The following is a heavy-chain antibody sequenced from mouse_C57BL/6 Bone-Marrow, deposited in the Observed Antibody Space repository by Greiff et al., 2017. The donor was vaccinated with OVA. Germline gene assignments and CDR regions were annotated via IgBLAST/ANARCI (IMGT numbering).Heavy chain of an antibody. CDR2: INPSSGYT. V-gene: IGHV1-7*01. J-gene: IGHJ4*01. Sequence: QVHVKQSGAELAKPGASVKLSCKASGYTFTSYWMHWVKQRPGQGPEWIGYINPSSGYTKYNQKFKDKATLTADKSSSTAYMQLSSLTYEDSAVYYCANLTTVASMDYWGQGTSVTVSS. CDR1: GYTFTSYW. CDR3: ANLTTVASMDY. D-gene: IGHD1-1*01.